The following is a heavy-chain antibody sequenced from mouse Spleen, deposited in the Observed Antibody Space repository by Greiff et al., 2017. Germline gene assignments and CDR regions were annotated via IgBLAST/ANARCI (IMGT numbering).Heavy chain of an antibody. CDR3: ALYYDYDVSWYFDV. CDR1: GYTFTSYG. J-gene: IGHJ1*03. D-gene: IGHD2-4*01. CDR2: IYPRSGNT. V-gene: IGHV1-81*01. Sequence: QVQLQQSGAELARPGASVKLSCKASGYTFTSYGISWVKQRTGQGLEWIGEIYPRSGNTYYNEKFKGKATLTANKSSSTAYMELRSLTSEDSAVYFCALYYDYDVSWYFDVWGTGTTVTVSS.